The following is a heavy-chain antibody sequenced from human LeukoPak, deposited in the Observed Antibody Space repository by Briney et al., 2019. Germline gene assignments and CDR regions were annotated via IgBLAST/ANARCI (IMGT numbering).Heavy chain of an antibody. CDR2: IYYSEST. CDR3: AKVAKYYYGPETYFFFEN. D-gene: IGHD3-10*01. Sequence: SETLSLTCTVSGGSISSYYWSWIRQPPGKGLEWIGYIYYSESTNYNPSLKSRVSMSIDTSKNQISLNLRSVTAADTAVYYCAKVAKYYYGPETYFFFENWGQGTLVTVSS. V-gene: IGHV4-59*12. CDR1: GGSISSYY. J-gene: IGHJ4*02.